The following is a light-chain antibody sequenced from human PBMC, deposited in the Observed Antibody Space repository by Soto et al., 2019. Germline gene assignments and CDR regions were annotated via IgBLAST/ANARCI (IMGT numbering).Light chain of an antibody. CDR3: QQYNTYPLS. CDR2: DAS. Sequence: EIQMTQSPSTLPASVGDRVTITCRASQSVSGWLAWYQQKPGKAPNLLLYDASTLQSGVPSRFSGSGAGTEFTLTISSLQPDDFATYYCQQYNTYPLSFGGGTKVDIK. V-gene: IGKV1-5*01. J-gene: IGKJ4*01. CDR1: QSVSGW.